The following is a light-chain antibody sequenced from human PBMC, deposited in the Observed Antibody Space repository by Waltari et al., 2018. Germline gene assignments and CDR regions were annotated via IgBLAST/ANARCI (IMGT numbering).Light chain of an antibody. CDR2: RVS. J-gene: IGKJ2*01. CDR1: QSLVHSDGNTH. CDR3: MQGTHWPYT. V-gene: IGKV2-30*02. Sequence: DVVMTQSPLSLSVTLGQAASISCKASQSLVHSDGNTHLNWFHQRPGQSPRRLIYRVSYRDSGVPDRFSGSGSGTDFTLKINKVEAEDVGIYYCMQGTHWPYTFGQGTKLDIK.